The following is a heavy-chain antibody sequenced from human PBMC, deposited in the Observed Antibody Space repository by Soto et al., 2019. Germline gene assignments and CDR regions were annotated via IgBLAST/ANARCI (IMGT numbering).Heavy chain of an antibody. CDR2: IKSKTDGGTT. Sequence: EVQLVESGGGLVKPGGPLRLSCAASGFTFSNAWMNWVRQAPGKGLEWVGRIKSKTDGGTTDYAAPVKGRFTISRDDSKNTLYLQMNSLKTEDTAVYYCTTGTGYCSSTSCYAYYYYYYGMDVWGQGTTVTVSS. CDR1: GFTFSNAW. D-gene: IGHD2-2*01. CDR3: TTGTGYCSSTSCYAYYYYYYGMDV. V-gene: IGHV3-15*07. J-gene: IGHJ6*02.